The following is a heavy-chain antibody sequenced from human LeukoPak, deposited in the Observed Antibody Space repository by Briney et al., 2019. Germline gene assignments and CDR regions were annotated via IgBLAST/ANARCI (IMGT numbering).Heavy chain of an antibody. J-gene: IGHJ4*02. V-gene: IGHV3-72*01. CDR3: VRGHDSFDY. CDR2: SRNKDHTYST. D-gene: IGHD3-3*01. CDR1: GFTFSDYY. Sequence: GGSLRLSCAVSGFTFSDYYMDWVRQAAGKGLEWVGRSRNKDHTYSTEYAASVKGRFTISRDESKNSLFLQMNSLKIEDTAIYYCVRGHDSFDYWGQGTLVTVSS.